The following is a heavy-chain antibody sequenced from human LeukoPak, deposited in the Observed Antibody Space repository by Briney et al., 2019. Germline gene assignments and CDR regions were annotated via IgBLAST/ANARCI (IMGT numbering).Heavy chain of an antibody. Sequence: GGSLRLSCAASGFTFSSYSMHWVRQAPGKGLEWVSSISSSSSYIYYADSVKGRFTISRDNAKNSLYLQMNSLRAEDTAVYYCARGSVTYYFDYWGQGTLVTVSS. D-gene: IGHD5-18*01. CDR1: GFTFSSYS. CDR3: ARGSVTYYFDY. V-gene: IGHV3-21*01. CDR2: ISSSSSYI. J-gene: IGHJ4*02.